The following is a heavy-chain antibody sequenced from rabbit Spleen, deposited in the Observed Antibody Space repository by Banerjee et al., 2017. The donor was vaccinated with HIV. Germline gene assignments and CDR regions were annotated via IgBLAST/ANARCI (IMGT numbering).Heavy chain of an antibody. J-gene: IGHJ4*01. CDR2: INTATGKA. CDR1: GFSFSDRDV. CDR3: ARDGGGGSYFAL. V-gene: IGHV1S45*01. D-gene: IGHD8-1*01. Sequence: QEQLEESGGGLVKPEGSLTLTCKASGFSFSDRDVMCWVRQAPGKGLEWIACINTATGKAVYASWVKGRFTISKTSSTTVTLQMTRLTAADTATYFCARDGGGGSYFALWGPGTLVTVS.